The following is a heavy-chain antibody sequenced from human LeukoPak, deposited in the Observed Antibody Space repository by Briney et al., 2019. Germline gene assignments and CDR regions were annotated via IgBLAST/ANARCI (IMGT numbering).Heavy chain of an antibody. D-gene: IGHD6-19*01. CDR3: AKVRGTYSSGYFFDY. Sequence: GGALRLSCAASGFTFDNYAMHWVRQAPGKGLEWLSIISWNSGYIGYADSVKGRFAISRDNAKKSLDLQMNSLRAEDTAFYYCAKVRGTYSSGYFFDYWGQGTLVTVSS. CDR1: GFTFDNYA. CDR2: ISWNSGYI. J-gene: IGHJ4*02. V-gene: IGHV3-9*01.